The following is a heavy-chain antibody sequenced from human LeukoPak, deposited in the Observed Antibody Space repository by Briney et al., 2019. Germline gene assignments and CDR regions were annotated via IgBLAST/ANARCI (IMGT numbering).Heavy chain of an antibody. CDR2: IKSRTDGGTT. Sequence: GGSLRLSCAASGFTFSNAWMNWVRQAPGKGLEWVGHIKSRTDGGTTDYAAPVKGRFTISRDDSESTLYLQMNSLKTEDTAVYYCATPGRIPEAANWFDPWGQGTLVTVSS. D-gene: IGHD6-13*01. CDR1: GFTFSNAW. J-gene: IGHJ5*02. CDR3: ATPGRIPEAANWFDP. V-gene: IGHV3-15*07.